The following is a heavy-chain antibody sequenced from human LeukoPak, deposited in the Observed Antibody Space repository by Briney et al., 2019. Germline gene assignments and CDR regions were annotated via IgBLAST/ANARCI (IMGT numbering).Heavy chain of an antibody. V-gene: IGHV1-2*02. D-gene: IGHD6-13*01. CDR2: INPNSGGT. CDR3: ARGQQLAYYYYYYMDV. J-gene: IGHJ6*03. CDR1: GYTFTGYY. Sequence: GASVKVSCKASGYTFTGYYMHWVRQAPGQGLEWMGWINPNSGGTNYAQKFQGRVTMTRDTSISTAYMELSRLRSDDTAVYYCARGQQLAYYYYYYMDVWRKGTTVTVSS.